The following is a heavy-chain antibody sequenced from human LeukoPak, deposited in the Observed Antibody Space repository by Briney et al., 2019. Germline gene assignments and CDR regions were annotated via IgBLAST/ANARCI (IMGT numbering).Heavy chain of an antibody. J-gene: IGHJ4*02. CDR1: GYSFTTYW. D-gene: IGHD1-26*01. Sequence: GESLKISCKGSGYSFTTYWIGWVRQMPGKGLEWMGIIYPGDSDTRYSPSFEGRVTISADKSVTTAYLEWNSLKASDTALYYCVRQGLQSGTYPAYWGPGTLVTVSS. V-gene: IGHV5-51*01. CDR2: IYPGDSDT. CDR3: VRQGLQSGTYPAY.